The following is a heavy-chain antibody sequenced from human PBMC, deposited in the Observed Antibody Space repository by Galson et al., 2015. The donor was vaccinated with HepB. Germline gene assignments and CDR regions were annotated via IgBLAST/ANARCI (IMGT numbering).Heavy chain of an antibody. CDR2: IRYDGSNK. CDR1: GFTFSSYG. Sequence: SLRLSCAASGFTFSSYGMHWVRQAPGKGLEWVAFIRYDGSNKYYADSVKGRFTFPRDNSKNTLYLQMNSLRAEDTAVYYCAKDAWGSTYYYDSSGYFDIWGQGTMVTVSS. J-gene: IGHJ3*02. V-gene: IGHV3-30*02. CDR3: AKDAWGSTYYYDSSGYFDI. D-gene: IGHD3-22*01.